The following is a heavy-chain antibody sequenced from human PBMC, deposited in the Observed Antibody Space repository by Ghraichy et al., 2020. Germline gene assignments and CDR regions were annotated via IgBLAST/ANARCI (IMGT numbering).Heavy chain of an antibody. J-gene: IGHJ3*02. CDR3: ASSYGCSSTSCYHDAFDI. V-gene: IGHV3-21*01. D-gene: IGHD2-2*01. CDR2: ISSSSSYI. CDR1: GFTFSSYS. Sequence: LTCAASGFTFSSYSMNWVRQAPGKGLEWVSSISSSSSYIYYADSVKGRFTISRDNAKNSLYLQMNSLRAEDTAVYYCASSYGCSSTSCYHDAFDIWGQGTMVTVSS.